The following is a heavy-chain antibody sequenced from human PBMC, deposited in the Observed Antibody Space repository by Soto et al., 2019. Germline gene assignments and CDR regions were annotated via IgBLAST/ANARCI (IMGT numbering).Heavy chain of an antibody. CDR1: GDTFSGWP. D-gene: IGHD3-3*01. V-gene: IGHV1-3*04. J-gene: IGHJ4*02. Sequence: QVQLVQSGAEVKKPGASVKISCKASGDTFSGWPIHCVRQAPGQSPEWMGWINTGNGNTRTSQKLQGRVSITRDTSANTVYVELSSLKTDDTAMYFCARSDGHYSPFDYCGQGTQVTVSS. CDR2: INTGNGNT. CDR3: ARSDGHYSPFDY.